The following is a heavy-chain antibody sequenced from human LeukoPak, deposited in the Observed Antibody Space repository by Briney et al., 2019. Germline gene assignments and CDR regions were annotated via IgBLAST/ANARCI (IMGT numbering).Heavy chain of an antibody. Sequence: PGGSLRLSCAASGFSLGSYAMNWVRQAPGKGPEWISYINGASSITYYADSVEGRFTISRDNAKNSLYLQMNSLRDEDTAIYYCARGRDGHNKEANNWFDPWGQGTLVTASS. V-gene: IGHV3-48*02. CDR3: ARGRDGHNKEANNWFDP. J-gene: IGHJ5*02. D-gene: IGHD5-24*01. CDR1: GFSLGSYA. CDR2: INGASSIT.